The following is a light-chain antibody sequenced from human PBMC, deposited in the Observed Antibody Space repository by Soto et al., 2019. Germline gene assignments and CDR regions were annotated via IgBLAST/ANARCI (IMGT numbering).Light chain of an antibody. CDR1: HSVSSS. Sequence: EVVMTQSPATLSVSPGQRVTLSCRASHSVSSSLAWYQQKPGQAPRLLISGASTRAAGVPARFSGSGSGTDFTLTISSLQSEDVAVYYCQHYNTWPWTFGQGTKVEIK. CDR3: QHYNTWPWT. J-gene: IGKJ1*01. CDR2: GAS. V-gene: IGKV3-15*01.